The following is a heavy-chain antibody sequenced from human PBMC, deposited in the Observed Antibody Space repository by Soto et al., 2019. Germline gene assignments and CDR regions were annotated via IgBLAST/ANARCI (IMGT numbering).Heavy chain of an antibody. J-gene: IGHJ4*02. CDR1: GYTFTSYA. V-gene: IGHV1-3*01. D-gene: IGHD3-3*01. CDR3: ARDTAGRYITIFGVVTSPDY. Sequence: ASVKVSCKASGYTFTSYAMHWVRQAPGQRLEWMGWINAGNGNTKYSQKFQGRVTITRDTSASTAYMELSSLRSEDTAVYYCARDTAGRYITIFGVVTSPDYWGQGTLVTVSS. CDR2: INAGNGNT.